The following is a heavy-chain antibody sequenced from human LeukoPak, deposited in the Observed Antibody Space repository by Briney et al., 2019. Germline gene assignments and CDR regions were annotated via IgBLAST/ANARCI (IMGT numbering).Heavy chain of an antibody. CDR2: IKQDGSEK. CDR1: GFTFSSYW. J-gene: IGHJ4*02. Sequence: GSLRLSCAASGFTFSSYWMSWVRQAPGKGLEWVANIKQDGSEKYYVDSVKGRFTISRDNAKNSLYLQMNSLRAEDTAVYYCARDLGYSSGWALDYWGQGTLVTVSS. V-gene: IGHV3-7*01. D-gene: IGHD6-19*01. CDR3: ARDLGYSSGWALDY.